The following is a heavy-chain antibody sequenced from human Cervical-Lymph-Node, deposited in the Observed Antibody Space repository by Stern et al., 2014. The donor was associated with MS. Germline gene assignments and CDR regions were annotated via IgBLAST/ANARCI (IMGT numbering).Heavy chain of an antibody. CDR2: IKPNSGGT. V-gene: IGHV1-2*02. CDR1: GYTFTAKY. D-gene: IGHD6-19*01. J-gene: IGHJ4*02. CDR3: ARDSGRSGWYDDFDY. Sequence: VQLVESGTEVKKPGASVKVSCKTSGYTFTAKYLHWIRQAPGQGLEWMGWIKPNSGGTKYAHNFQGRVAMTSDRSITTAYMELSSLRSDDTAVFFCARDSGRSGWYDDFDYWGQGTLVVVSP.